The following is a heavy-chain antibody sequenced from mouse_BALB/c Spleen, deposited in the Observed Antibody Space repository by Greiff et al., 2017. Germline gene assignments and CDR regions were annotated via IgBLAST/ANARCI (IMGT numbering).Heavy chain of an antibody. CDR3: ARDHYRSGYYAMDY. Sequence: VHLVESGPGLVAPSQSLSITCTVSGFSLTSYGVHWVRQPPGKGLEWLGVIWAGGSTNYNSALMSRLSISKDNSKSQVFLKMNSLQTDDTAMYYCARDHYRSGYYAMDYWGQGTSVTVSS. D-gene: IGHD2-14*01. CDR1: GFSLTSYG. CDR2: IWAGGST. V-gene: IGHV2-9*02. J-gene: IGHJ4*01.